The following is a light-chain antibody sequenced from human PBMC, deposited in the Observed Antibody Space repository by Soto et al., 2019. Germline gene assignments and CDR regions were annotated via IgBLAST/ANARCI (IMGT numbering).Light chain of an antibody. Sequence: LVMPQSPATLSVSPVEGAPLSCRASQSVGSNVAWYQQIPGQGPRLLIYGASTRATGVPARFSGTESGTEFALTINSLQSEDFAVYDCQQYNDWPPWTFGQGTKVDI. V-gene: IGKV3-15*01. CDR2: GAS. CDR3: QQYNDWPPWT. CDR1: QSVGSN. J-gene: IGKJ1*01.